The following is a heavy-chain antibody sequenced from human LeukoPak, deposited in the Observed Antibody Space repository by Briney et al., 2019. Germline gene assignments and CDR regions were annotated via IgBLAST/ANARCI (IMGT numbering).Heavy chain of an antibody. CDR3: AKDHLPGIVVADRDY. CDR2: ISGSGGTT. J-gene: IGHJ4*02. V-gene: IGHV3-23*01. D-gene: IGHD6-19*01. Sequence: GGSLRLSCAASGFTFSSYSMSWVRQAPGKGLEWVSAISGSGGTTYYADSVKGRFTISRDNSKNTLYLQINSLRAEDTAVYYCAKDHLPGIVVADRDYWGQGTLVTVSS. CDR1: GFTFSSYS.